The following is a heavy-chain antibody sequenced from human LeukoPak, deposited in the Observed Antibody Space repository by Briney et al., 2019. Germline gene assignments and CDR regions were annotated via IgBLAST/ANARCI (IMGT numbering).Heavy chain of an antibody. V-gene: IGHV4-59*12. D-gene: IGHD3-3*01. Sequence: SETLSLTCTVSGGSISSYYWSWIRQPPGKGLEWIGYIYYSGSTNYNPSLKSRVTISVDTSKNQFSLKLSSVTAADTAVYYCARVGGYYGYYYYYMDVWGKGTTVTVSS. CDR3: ARVGGYYGYYYYYMDV. J-gene: IGHJ6*03. CDR2: IYYSGST. CDR1: GGSISSYY.